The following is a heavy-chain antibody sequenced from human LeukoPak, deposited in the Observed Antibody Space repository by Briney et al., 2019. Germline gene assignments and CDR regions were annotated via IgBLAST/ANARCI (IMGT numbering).Heavy chain of an antibody. V-gene: IGHV3-7*01. J-gene: IGHJ4*02. D-gene: IGHD3-16*02. Sequence: PGGSLRLSCAASGFTFSNYWVSWFRQAPGQGLEWVASIKQDGSERYYVDSVKGRFTISRDNAKNSLFLQLSSLRVEDTAVCYCARGSMHIYHLYTDYWGQGTLVTVSS. CDR3: ARGSMHIYHLYTDY. CDR1: GFTFSNYW. CDR2: IKQDGSER.